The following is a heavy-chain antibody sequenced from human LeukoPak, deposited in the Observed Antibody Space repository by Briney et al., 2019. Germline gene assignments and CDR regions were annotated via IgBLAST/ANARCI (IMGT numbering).Heavy chain of an antibody. CDR3: ARVGGSRTR. CDR1: GFTFSSYW. J-gene: IGHJ3*01. Sequence: GGSLRLSCAASGFTFSSYWMHWVRQAPGKGLEWVSSISSSSSYIYYADSVKGRFTISRDNAKNSLYLQMNSLRAEDTAVYYCARVGGSRTRWGQGTMVTVSS. CDR2: ISSSSSYI. D-gene: IGHD1-26*01. V-gene: IGHV3-21*01.